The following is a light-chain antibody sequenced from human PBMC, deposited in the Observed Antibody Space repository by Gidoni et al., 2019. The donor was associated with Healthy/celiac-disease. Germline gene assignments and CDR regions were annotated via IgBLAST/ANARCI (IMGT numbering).Light chain of an antibody. CDR1: QGIRND. V-gene: IGKV1-6*01. Sequence: AIQMTQSPSSLSASVGDRVTITCRASQGIRNDLGWYQQKPGKAPKLLISASSSLQSGVPSRLSGSGSGTDFTLTISSLQPEDFATYYCLQDYNYPPAFGPGTKVDIK. J-gene: IGKJ3*01. CDR3: LQDYNYPPA. CDR2: ASS.